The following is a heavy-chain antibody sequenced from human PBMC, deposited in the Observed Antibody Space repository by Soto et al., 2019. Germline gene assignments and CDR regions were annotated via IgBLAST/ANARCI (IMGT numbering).Heavy chain of an antibody. J-gene: IGHJ6*02. D-gene: IGHD2-8*01. Sequence: SETLSLTCAVYGGSFSGYYWSWIRQPPGKGLEWIGEINHSGSTNYNPSLKSRVTISVDTSKNQFSLKLSSVTAADTAVYYCARVDVSRDYYYGMDVWGQGTTGTVS. V-gene: IGHV4-34*01. CDR1: GGSFSGYY. CDR3: ARVDVSRDYYYGMDV. CDR2: INHSGST.